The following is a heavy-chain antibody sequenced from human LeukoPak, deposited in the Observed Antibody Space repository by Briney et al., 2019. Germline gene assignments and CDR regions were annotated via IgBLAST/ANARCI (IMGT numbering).Heavy chain of an antibody. Sequence: PGASVKVSCKASGGTFSSYAISWVRQAPGQGLEWMEGIIPIFGTANYAQKFQGRVTITADESTSTAYMELSSLRSEDTAVYYCATSTTVVTLNYFDYWGQGTLVTVSS. D-gene: IGHD4-23*01. CDR1: GGTFSSYA. J-gene: IGHJ4*02. V-gene: IGHV1-69*13. CDR2: IIPIFGTA. CDR3: ATSTTVVTLNYFDY.